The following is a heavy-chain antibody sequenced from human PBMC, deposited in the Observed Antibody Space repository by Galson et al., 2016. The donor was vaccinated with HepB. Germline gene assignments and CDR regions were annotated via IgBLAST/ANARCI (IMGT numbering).Heavy chain of an antibody. D-gene: IGHD5-24*01. CDR1: GFTLSGYS. V-gene: IGHV3-21*04. Sequence: SLRLSCAASGFTLSGYSMNWVRQAPGKGLEWVSSISSSSNYKYQADSLKGRFTISRDNAKNSLYLQMNSLRAGDPAVYYCARLDDYTSSYDQCGRGTLVTVSS. CDR2: ISSSSNYK. J-gene: IGHJ4*02. CDR3: ARLDDYTSSYDQ.